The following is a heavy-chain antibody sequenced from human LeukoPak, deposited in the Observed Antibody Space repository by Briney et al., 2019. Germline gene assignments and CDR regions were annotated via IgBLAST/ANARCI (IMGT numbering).Heavy chain of an antibody. D-gene: IGHD6-19*01. CDR2: IWYDGSNK. CDR1: GFTFSSYG. Sequence: PGGSLRLSCAASGFTFSSYGMHWVRQAPGKGLEWVAVIWYDGSNKYYADSVKGRFTISRDNSKNTLYLQMNSLRAEDTAVYYCARIYASGGGFDYWGQGTLVTVSS. CDR3: ARIYASGGGFDY. V-gene: IGHV3-33*01. J-gene: IGHJ4*02.